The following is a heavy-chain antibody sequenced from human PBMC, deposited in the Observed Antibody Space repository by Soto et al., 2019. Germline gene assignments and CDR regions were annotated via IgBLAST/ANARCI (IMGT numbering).Heavy chain of an antibody. Sequence: EVQLLESGGGLVQPGGSLRLSCETSGFSFNSYAMTWVRQAPGMGLEWVAVINYNSRATFHAQSVKGRFTISRDNSRNTVFLQMDSLRAEDTAVYYCVKQRGPGKTYYYNMDVWGLGTTVIVSS. CDR2: INYNSRAT. CDR1: GFSFNSYA. V-gene: IGHV3-23*01. D-gene: IGHD3-10*01. J-gene: IGHJ6*02. CDR3: VKQRGPGKTYYYNMDV.